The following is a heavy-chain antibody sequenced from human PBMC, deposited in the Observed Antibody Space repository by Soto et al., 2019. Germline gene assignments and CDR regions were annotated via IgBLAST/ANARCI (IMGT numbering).Heavy chain of an antibody. CDR3: ARGRYSYGLLLDY. J-gene: IGHJ4*02. CDR2: LIPIFGTA. Sequence: SVKVSCKASGYTFTSYYMHWVRQAPGQGLEWMGGLIPIFGTANYAQKFQGRVTITADESTSTAYMELSSLRSEDTAVYYCARGRYSYGLLLDYSGQGTLVTGSS. CDR1: GYTFTSYY. D-gene: IGHD5-18*01. V-gene: IGHV1-69*13.